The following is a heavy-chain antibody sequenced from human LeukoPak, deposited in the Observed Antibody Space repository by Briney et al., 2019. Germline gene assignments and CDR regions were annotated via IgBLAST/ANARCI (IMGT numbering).Heavy chain of an antibody. CDR2: IWYDGSNK. CDR1: GFTFSSYG. V-gene: IGHV3-33*01. D-gene: IGHD3-22*01. J-gene: IGHJ4*02. Sequence: GSLRLSCAASGFTFSSYGMHWVRQAPGKGLEWVAVIWYDGSNKYYADSVKGRFTISRDNSKNTLYLQMNSLRAEDTAVYYCARDPYDSSGYYYWSAMGYWGQGTLVTVSS. CDR3: ARDPYDSSGYYYWSAMGY.